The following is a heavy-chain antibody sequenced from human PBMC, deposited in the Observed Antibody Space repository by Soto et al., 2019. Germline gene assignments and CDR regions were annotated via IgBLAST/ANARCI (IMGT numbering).Heavy chain of an antibody. D-gene: IGHD6-25*01. CDR2: ISHDGNNR. CDR1: GFTLSSSA. J-gene: IGHJ3*02. CDR3: ARIREAAAAGGAFDI. Sequence: VQLVESGGGLVQPGGSLRLSCAASGFTLSSSAMYWVRQVPGNGLEWVGDISHDGNNRYYRDSVKGRFTISGDSSENTLFVEMNSLRAEDTAFYYGARIREAAAAGGAFDIWGQGSVVTVSS. V-gene: IGHV3-30-3*01.